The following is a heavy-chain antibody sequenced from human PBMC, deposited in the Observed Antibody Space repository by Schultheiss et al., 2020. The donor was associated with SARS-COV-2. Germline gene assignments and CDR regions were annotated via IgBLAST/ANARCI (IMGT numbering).Heavy chain of an antibody. D-gene: IGHD3-10*01. CDR1: GGSFSAYN. CDR3: ARGGGNYQGSGSYYVPHHYYYYMDV. Sequence: SETLSLTCAVYGGSFSAYNWNWIRQPPGKGLEWIGQINHCGSTNYNPSLKSRVTISLDTSKKQFSLKLTSVTAADTAVYYCARGGGNYQGSGSYYVPHHYYYYMDVWGKATTVTVSS. CDR2: INHCGST. J-gene: IGHJ6*03. V-gene: IGHV4-34*01.